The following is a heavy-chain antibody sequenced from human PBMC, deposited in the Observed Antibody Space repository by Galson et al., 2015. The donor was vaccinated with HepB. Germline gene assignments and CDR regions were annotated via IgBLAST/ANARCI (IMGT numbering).Heavy chain of an antibody. Sequence: SVKVSCKASGYTFISYYIHWVRQAPGQGLEWMGIIHPSGGSTSYAQRFQGRITLTRDTSTSTVYMDLSSLRSEDTAVYYCARDPSGYFPNFDYWGQGTLVTVSS. D-gene: IGHD3-22*01. J-gene: IGHJ4*02. V-gene: IGHV1-46*01. CDR1: GYTFISYY. CDR2: IHPSGGST. CDR3: ARDPSGYFPNFDY.